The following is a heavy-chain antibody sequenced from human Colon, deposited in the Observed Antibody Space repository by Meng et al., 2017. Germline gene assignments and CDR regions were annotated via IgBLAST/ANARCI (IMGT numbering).Heavy chain of an antibody. CDR3: ARGVDWAKSGNF. J-gene: IGHJ4*02. CDR1: GGAFSNYY. CDR2: IHPSGSS. D-gene: IGHD3-9*01. Sequence: GPLRQWGAGLLKPSETLSLTCAVYGGAFSNYYLAWIRQPPGKGLEWIGEIHPSGSSYYSPSLQSRVTITLDTSKNQFSLTLSSLTAADTAVYYCARGVDWAKSGNFWGQGTLVTVSS. V-gene: IGHV4-34*01.